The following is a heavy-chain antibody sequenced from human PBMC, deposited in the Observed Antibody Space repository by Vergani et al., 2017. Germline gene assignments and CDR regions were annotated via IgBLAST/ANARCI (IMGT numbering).Heavy chain of an antibody. CDR3: AREYYYDSSRIFDY. D-gene: IGHD3-22*01. V-gene: IGHV1-69*04. J-gene: IGHJ4*02. Sequence: QVQLVQSGAEVKKPGSSVKVSCKASGGTFSSYAISWVRQAPGQGLEWMGRIIPILGIANYAQKFQGRVTITADKSTSTAYMELSSLRSDDTAVYYCAREYYYDSSRIFDYWGQGTLVTVSS. CDR1: GGTFSSYA. CDR2: IIPILGIA.